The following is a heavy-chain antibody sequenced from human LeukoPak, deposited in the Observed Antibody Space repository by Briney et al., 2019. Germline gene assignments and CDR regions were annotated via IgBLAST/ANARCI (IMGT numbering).Heavy chain of an antibody. D-gene: IGHD2-15*01. CDR1: GFTVSSNY. CDR2: IYSGGST. CDR3: AKDRGGYCSGGSCYSGY. V-gene: IGHV3-53*01. J-gene: IGHJ4*02. Sequence: PGGSLRLSCAASGFTVSSNYMSWVRQAPGKGLEWVSVIYSGGSTYYADSVKGRFTISRDNSKNTLYLQMNSLRAEDTAVYYCAKDRGGYCSGGSCYSGYWGQGTLVTVSS.